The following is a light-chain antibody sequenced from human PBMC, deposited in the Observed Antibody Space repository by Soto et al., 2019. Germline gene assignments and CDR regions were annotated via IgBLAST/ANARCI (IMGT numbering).Light chain of an antibody. J-gene: IGKJ5*01. V-gene: IGKV3D-15*01. CDR2: GAS. CDR3: QQYNKWPLIT. Sequence: EIVLKQSPGTLSLSPGAIATLSCRAIQSVTSSSLAWYQQKVGRAPRVLIYGASNRATGIPDRFSGSGSGTDFTLTISSLQSEDFALYYCQQYNKWPLITFGQGTRLEIK. CDR1: QSVTSSS.